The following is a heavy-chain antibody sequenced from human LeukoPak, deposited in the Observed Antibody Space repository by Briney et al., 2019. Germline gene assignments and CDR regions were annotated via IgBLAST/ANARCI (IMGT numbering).Heavy chain of an antibody. V-gene: IGHV1-2*02. Sequence: WASVKVSCKASGGTFSSYAISWVRQAPGQGLERMGWINANSGGTKYAQKFQGRVTVTRDTSISTGYMELNSLISDDTAVYFCARDPIDGYYHFDFWGQGTLVTVAS. D-gene: IGHD5-24*01. J-gene: IGHJ4*02. CDR2: INANSGGT. CDR3: ARDPIDGYYHFDF. CDR1: GGTFSSYA.